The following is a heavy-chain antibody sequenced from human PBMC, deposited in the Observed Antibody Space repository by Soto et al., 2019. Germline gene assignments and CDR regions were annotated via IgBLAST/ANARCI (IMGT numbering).Heavy chain of an antibody. CDR3: ARESHDILTGPPWVWYFDL. D-gene: IGHD3-9*01. Sequence: QVQLQQWGAGPLRPLETLSLTCGVSGGSFSGYYWAWIRQSPGKGLVWIGEFNDRGSINYNPSLKSRVSISVDTSKNHYSLNLRSVTAADTAVYYCARESHDILTGPPWVWYFDLWGRGTLVTVSS. CDR2: FNDRGSI. J-gene: IGHJ2*01. V-gene: IGHV4-34*01. CDR1: GGSFSGYY.